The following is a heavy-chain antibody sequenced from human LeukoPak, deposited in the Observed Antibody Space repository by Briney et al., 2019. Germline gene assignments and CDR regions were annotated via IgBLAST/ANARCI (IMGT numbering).Heavy chain of an antibody. CDR1: GFTFNNYG. J-gene: IGHJ4*02. CDR2: ISYVGSNT. CDR3: AGESPNYYDSSGYYGLNY. Sequence: AGGSLRLSCAASGFTFNNYGMHWVRQAPGKGLEWVAIISYVGSNTYYADSVKGRFTISRDNAKNSLYLQMNSLRAEDTAVYYCAGESPNYYDSSGYYGLNYWGQGTLVTVSS. D-gene: IGHD3-22*01. V-gene: IGHV3-30*03.